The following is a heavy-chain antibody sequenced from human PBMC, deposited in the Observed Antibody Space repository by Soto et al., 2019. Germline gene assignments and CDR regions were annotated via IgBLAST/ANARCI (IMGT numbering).Heavy chain of an antibody. CDR1: GASIDSGGLY. Sequence: QVQLQESGPGLVEPSQTLSLTCTVSGASIDSGGLYWSWIRQHPVKGLEWIGYVYFSGNTYYNPSIKSRLSMSVDTSKNQFSLKLRSVTAADTAVYFCARGRSTYGRLSAWGQGTLVTVSS. V-gene: IGHV4-31*03. CDR3: ARGRSTYGRLSA. D-gene: IGHD3-10*02. J-gene: IGHJ5*02. CDR2: VYFSGNT.